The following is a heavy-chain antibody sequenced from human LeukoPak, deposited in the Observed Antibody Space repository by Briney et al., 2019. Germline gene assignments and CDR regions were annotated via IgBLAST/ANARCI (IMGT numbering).Heavy chain of an antibody. V-gene: IGHV4-38-2*01. CDR1: GYSISSGYY. CDR3: ARVSASGTALDTFHI. J-gene: IGHJ3*02. CDR2: IYHSGST. Sequence: SSETLSLTCAVSGYSISSGYYWGWIRQPPGKGLEWIGSIYHSGSTHFNPSLKSRVTISVDTSKNQFSLTLSSVTAADTAVYFCARVSASGTALDTFHIWGQGTMVTVSS. D-gene: IGHD6-13*01.